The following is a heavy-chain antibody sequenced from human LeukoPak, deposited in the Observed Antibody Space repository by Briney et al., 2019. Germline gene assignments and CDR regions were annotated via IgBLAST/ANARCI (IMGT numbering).Heavy chain of an antibody. V-gene: IGHV3-53*01. CDR1: GFTVSSNY. D-gene: IGHD1-26*01. CDR3: ARDPYSGGYGDYYYYYMDL. CDR2: IYSGGST. Sequence: GGSLRLSCAASGFTVSSNYMSWVRQAPGKGLEWVSVIYSGGSTYYADSVKGRFTISRDNAKNSLYLQMNSLRAEDTAVYYCARDPYSGGYGDYYYYYMDLWGQGTTVTISS. J-gene: IGHJ6*03.